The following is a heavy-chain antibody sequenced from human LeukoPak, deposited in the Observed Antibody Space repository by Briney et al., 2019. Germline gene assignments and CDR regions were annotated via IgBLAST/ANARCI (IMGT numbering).Heavy chain of an antibody. V-gene: IGHV1-18*01. J-gene: IGHJ3*02. CDR1: GYTFTSQS. CDR2: ISAYSGDT. D-gene: IGHD1-26*01. CDR3: ARDGGGYSPDTFDI. Sequence: ASVKVSCKASGYTFTSQSISWVRQAPGQGLEWMGWISAYSGDTKYAQKVQGRVTMTTDTYTSTAYMELRSLRSDDTAVYYCARDGGGYSPDTFDIWGQGTMVTVSS.